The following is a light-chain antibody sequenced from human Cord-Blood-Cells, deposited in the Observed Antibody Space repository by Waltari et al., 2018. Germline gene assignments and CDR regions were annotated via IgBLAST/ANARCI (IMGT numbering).Light chain of an antibody. Sequence: EIVLTQSPATLSLSPGERATLSCRASQSVSSYLAWYQQKPGQAPRLLIYDASNRATGIPARFSGSGSGTDFTLTISSLEPEDXAVYXCQQRSNWPPIFTFGPGTKVDIK. CDR2: DAS. V-gene: IGKV3-11*01. J-gene: IGKJ3*01. CDR1: QSVSSY. CDR3: QQRSNWPPIFT.